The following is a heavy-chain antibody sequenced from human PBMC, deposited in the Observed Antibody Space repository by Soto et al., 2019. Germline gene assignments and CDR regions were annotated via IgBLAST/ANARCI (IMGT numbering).Heavy chain of an antibody. Sequence: QVQLVESGGGVVQPGGSLRLSCTASGFTFTTFGIHWVRQAPGKGLEWVALISYDGHNKYYSDYVKGRFTNSRDNYKNTLSLQMNSLRAEDTAVYYCAKDLKDYGDYNYYYYGMDVWGQVTTFSVSS. CDR2: ISYDGHNK. CDR1: GFTFTTFG. J-gene: IGHJ6*02. D-gene: IGHD4-17*01. CDR3: AKDLKDYGDYNYYYYGMDV. V-gene: IGHV3-30*18.